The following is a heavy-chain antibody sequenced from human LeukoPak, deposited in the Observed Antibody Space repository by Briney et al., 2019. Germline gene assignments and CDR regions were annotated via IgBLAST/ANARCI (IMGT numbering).Heavy chain of an antibody. CDR2: IFTSGST. CDR3: ARFDSSSRSYYFDY. D-gene: IGHD6-13*01. J-gene: IGHJ4*02. CDR1: GGSISSYY. V-gene: IGHV4-4*07. Sequence: SETLSLTCTVSGGSISSYYWSWIRQPAGKGLEWIGHIFTSGSTNYNPSLKSRVTISVDKSKNQFSLKLISVTAADTAVYYCARFDSSSRSYYFDYWGQGTLVTVSS.